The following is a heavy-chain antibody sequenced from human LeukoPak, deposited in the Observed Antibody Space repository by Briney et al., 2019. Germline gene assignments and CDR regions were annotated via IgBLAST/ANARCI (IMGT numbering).Heavy chain of an antibody. CDR2: IYPGDSDT. CDR1: GYSFTSYW. J-gene: IGHJ5*02. CDR3: ARSNKWVTPGQDWFDP. D-gene: IGHD4-23*01. Sequence: GESLKISCKGSGYSFTSYWIGWVRQMPGKGLEWMGIIYPGDSDTRYSPSFQGQVTISADKSISTAYLQWSSLRAEDTAVYYCARSNKWVTPGQDWFDPWGQGTLVTVSS. V-gene: IGHV5-51*01.